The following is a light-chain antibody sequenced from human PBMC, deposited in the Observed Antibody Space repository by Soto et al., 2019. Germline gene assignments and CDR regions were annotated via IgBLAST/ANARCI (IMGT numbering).Light chain of an antibody. CDR2: AAS. CDR1: QGISSW. Sequence: DIQMTQSPSSVSASVGDRVTITCRASQGISSWLAWYQQKPGKAPNLLIYAASSLQSGVPSRFSGSGSGTDFTLTISSLESEDFAVYYCQQRSNWPPITFGQGTRLEIK. J-gene: IGKJ5*01. CDR3: QQRSNWPPIT. V-gene: IGKV1-12*01.